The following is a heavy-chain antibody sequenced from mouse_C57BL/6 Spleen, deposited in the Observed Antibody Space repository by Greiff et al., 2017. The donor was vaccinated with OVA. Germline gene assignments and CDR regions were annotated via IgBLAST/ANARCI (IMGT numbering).Heavy chain of an antibody. Sequence: QVQLQQSGPELVKPGASVKISCKASGNAFSSSWMNWVKQRPGKGLEWIGRIYPGDGDTNYNGKFKGKATLTADKSSSTAYMQLSSLTSEDSAVYFCASSMMVTPLAMDYWGQGTSVTVSS. CDR2: IYPGDGDT. V-gene: IGHV1-82*01. CDR3: ASSMMVTPLAMDY. D-gene: IGHD2-3*01. J-gene: IGHJ4*01. CDR1: GNAFSSSW.